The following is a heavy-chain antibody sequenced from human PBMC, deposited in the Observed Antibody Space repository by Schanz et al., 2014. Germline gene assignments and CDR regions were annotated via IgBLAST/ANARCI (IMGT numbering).Heavy chain of an antibody. CDR3: AKDTGYCHGGACYCFEY. Sequence: QVQLVESGGGVVQPGRSRRLSCEASGFTFSSYGMHWVRQAPGKGLEWVAVISYDGNNEDYADSVKGRFSISRDNSQNTLYLQMDSLRPEDTAVYFCAKDTGYCHGGACYCFEYCRLGILVTVSS. D-gene: IGHD2-8*02. CDR1: GFTFSSYG. CDR2: ISYDGNNE. V-gene: IGHV3-30*18. J-gene: IGHJ4*02.